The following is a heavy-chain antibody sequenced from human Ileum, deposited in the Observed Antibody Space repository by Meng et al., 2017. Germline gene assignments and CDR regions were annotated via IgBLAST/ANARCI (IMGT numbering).Heavy chain of an antibody. Sequence: QVQLVQSGSEVKKPGASMNVSCKASGYTFTTYDINWVRQATGQGLEWMGWMRPSSGNTGYAQEFQGRVTMNRNTSISTAYMELSGLRSEDTAVYYCAREAWSKTAAGVDYWGQGTLVTVSS. CDR1: GYTFTTYD. J-gene: IGHJ4*02. CDR3: AREAWSKTAAGVDY. D-gene: IGHD6-13*01. V-gene: IGHV1-8*02. CDR2: MRPSSGNT.